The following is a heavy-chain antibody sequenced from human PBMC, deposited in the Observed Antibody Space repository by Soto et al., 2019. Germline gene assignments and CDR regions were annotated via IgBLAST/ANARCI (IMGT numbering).Heavy chain of an antibody. CDR1: GFFFSNYY. D-gene: IGHD7-27*01. CDR3: ARWADGDSVDH. Sequence: GGPLRPSCVASGFFFSNYYMTWVRQAPGKGLEWVANINYGGSDKWYVDSVRGRFTISRDNAKYSLYLQMNSLRVEDTAVYYCARWADGDSVDHWGQGCLVTVSS. V-gene: IGHV3-7*03. CDR2: INYGGSDK. J-gene: IGHJ4*02.